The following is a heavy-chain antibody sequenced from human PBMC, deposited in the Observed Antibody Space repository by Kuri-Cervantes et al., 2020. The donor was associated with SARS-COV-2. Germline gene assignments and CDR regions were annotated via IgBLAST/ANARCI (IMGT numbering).Heavy chain of an antibody. CDR2: IYSSGSA. J-gene: IGHJ4*02. D-gene: IGHD3-3*01. V-gene: IGHV4-4*07. CDR3: ARGTGSYYDFWSGSNFDY. Sequence: GSLRLSCTVSGGSIGSYYWSWIRQPAGKGLEWIARIYSSGSANYNPSLKSRVTMSVDSSKNQFSLKLSSVTAADTAVYYCARGTGSYYDFWSGSNFDYWGQGTLVTVSS. CDR1: GGSIGSYY.